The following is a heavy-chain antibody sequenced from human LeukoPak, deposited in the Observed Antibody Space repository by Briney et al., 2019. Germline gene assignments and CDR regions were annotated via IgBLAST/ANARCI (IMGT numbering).Heavy chain of an antibody. CDR3: ASGLELDY. CDR2: IKQDGSEK. CDR1: GFTFRNYA. Sequence: GGSLRLSCAASGFTFRNYAMSWVRQAPGKGLEWVANIKQDGSEKNYVDSVKGRFTISRDNAKNSLYLQMNSLRAEDTAVYYCASGLELDYWGQGTLVTVSS. V-gene: IGHV3-7*03. J-gene: IGHJ4*02.